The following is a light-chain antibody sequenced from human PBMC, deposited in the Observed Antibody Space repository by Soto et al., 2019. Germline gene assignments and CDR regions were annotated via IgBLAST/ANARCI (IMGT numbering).Light chain of an antibody. CDR2: GAS. Sequence: EKVMTQSPAALSVSPGERATLSCRASQSVNSNLAWYQQKPGQAPRLLLYGASTRATGVPARFSGSASGTEFTLTISSLQSEDSAVYYCQQYNDWPLTFGGGTKVELK. CDR3: QQYNDWPLT. CDR1: QSVNSN. V-gene: IGKV3-15*01. J-gene: IGKJ4*01.